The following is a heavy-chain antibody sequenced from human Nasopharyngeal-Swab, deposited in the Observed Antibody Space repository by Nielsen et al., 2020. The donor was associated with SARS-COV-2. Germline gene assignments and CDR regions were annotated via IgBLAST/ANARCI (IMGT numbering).Heavy chain of an antibody. D-gene: IGHD5-18*01. J-gene: IGHJ5*02. CDR2: IIHIFGTA. V-gene: IGHV1-69*13. CDR3: ANTAMVISWFDP. CDR1: GGTFSSYA. Sequence: SVKASCKASGGTFSSYAISCERHAAEQGVEWMGGIIHIFGTAYYAQKIQGRVTITADESTSTAYMELSSLRSEDTAVYFCANTAMVISWFDPWGQGTLVTVSS.